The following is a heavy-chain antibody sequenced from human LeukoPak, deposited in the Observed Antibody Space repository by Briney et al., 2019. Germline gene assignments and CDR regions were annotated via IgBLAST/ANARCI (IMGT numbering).Heavy chain of an antibody. CDR1: GFTFSSYS. J-gene: IGHJ4*02. Sequence: GGSLRLSCAASGFTFSSYSMNWVRQAPGKGLEWVSYISSSGSTIYYADSVKGRFTISRDNAKNSLYLQMNSLRAEDTAVYYCARITSSSDYFDYWGQGTLVTVSS. CDR3: ARITSSSDYFDY. V-gene: IGHV3-48*04. D-gene: IGHD6-6*01. CDR2: ISSSGSTI.